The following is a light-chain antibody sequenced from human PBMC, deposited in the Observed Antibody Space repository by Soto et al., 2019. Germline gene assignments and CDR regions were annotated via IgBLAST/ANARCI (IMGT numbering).Light chain of an antibody. Sequence: QSALTQPASVSGSPGRSITISCTGTTSDIGAYNYVSWYQHHPGKAPKLLIYDVTDRPSGVSDRFSGSKSGNTASLTISGLQAEDEADYFCSSYTTINTVVLFGGGTKLTVL. CDR1: TSDIGAYNY. CDR3: SSYTTINTVVL. J-gene: IGLJ2*01. CDR2: DVT. V-gene: IGLV2-14*03.